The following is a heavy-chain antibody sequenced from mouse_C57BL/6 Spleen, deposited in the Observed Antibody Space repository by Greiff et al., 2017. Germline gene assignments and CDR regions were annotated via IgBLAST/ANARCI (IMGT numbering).Heavy chain of an antibody. CDR3: AGCDGGADYFDY. CDR1: GYTFTSYW. CDR2: IYPGSGST. Sequence: VQLQQPGAELVKPGASVKMSCKASGYTFTSYWITWVKQRPGQGLEWIGDIYPGSGSTNYNEKFKSKATLTVDTSSSTAYMQLSSLTSEDSAVYYCAGCDGGADYFDYWGQGTTLTVSS. D-gene: IGHD1-1*02. J-gene: IGHJ2*01. V-gene: IGHV1-55*01.